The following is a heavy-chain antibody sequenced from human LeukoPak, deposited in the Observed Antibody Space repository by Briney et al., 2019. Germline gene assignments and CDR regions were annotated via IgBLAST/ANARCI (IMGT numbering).Heavy chain of an antibody. Sequence: GGSLRLSCAASGFTFSSYAMHWVRQAPGKGLEWVAVISYDGSNKYYADSVKGRFTISRDNSKNMLYLQMNSLRAEDTAVYYCARESGYDGFDYWGQGTLVTVSS. V-gene: IGHV3-30-3*01. J-gene: IGHJ4*02. CDR1: GFTFSSYA. D-gene: IGHD5-12*01. CDR2: ISYDGSNK. CDR3: ARESGYDGFDY.